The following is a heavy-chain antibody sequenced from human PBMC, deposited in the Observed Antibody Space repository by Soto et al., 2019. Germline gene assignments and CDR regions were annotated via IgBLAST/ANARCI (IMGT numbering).Heavy chain of an antibody. CDR2: ISAYNGNT. V-gene: IGHV1-18*01. CDR1: GYTFTSYG. CDR3: ARIAAAVNFDY. Sequence: GASVKVSCKASGYTFTSYGISWVRQAPGQGLEWMGGISAYNGNTNYAQKLQGRVTITTDASTSTAYMELSSLRSEDTAVYYCARIAAAVNFDYWGQGTLVTVSS. D-gene: IGHD6-13*01. J-gene: IGHJ4*02.